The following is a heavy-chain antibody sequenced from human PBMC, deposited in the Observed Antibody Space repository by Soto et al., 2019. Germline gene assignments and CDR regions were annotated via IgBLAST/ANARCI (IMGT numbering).Heavy chain of an antibody. V-gene: IGHV3-30*18. J-gene: IGHJ4*02. CDR2: ISYDGSNK. D-gene: IGHD3-9*01. CDR1: GFTFSSYG. Sequence: QVQLVESGGGVVQPGRSLRLSCAASGFTFSSYGMHWVRQAPGKGLEWVAVISYDGSNKYYADSVKGRFTISRDNSKNTLYLQMNSLRAEDTAVYYCAKGTKWDLRYFDWLSIPPSFDYWGQGTLVTVSS. CDR3: AKGTKWDLRYFDWLSIPPSFDY.